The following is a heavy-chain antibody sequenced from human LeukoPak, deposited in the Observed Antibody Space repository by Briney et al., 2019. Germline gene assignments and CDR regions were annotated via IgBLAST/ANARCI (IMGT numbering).Heavy chain of an antibody. CDR1: GYTFTSYG. CDR3: ARDRIAVAGTGVDY. D-gene: IGHD6-19*01. V-gene: IGHV1-18*01. Sequence: ASVKFSCKASGYTFTSYGISWVRQAPGQGLEWMGWISAYNGNTNYAQKLQGRVTMTTDTSTSTAYMELRSLRSDDTAVYYCARDRIAVAGTGVDYWGQGTLVTVSS. J-gene: IGHJ4*02. CDR2: ISAYNGNT.